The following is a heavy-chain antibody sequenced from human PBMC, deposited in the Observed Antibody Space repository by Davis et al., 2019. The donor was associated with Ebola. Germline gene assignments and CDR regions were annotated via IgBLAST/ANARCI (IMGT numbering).Heavy chain of an antibody. CDR2: IYYSGST. V-gene: IGHV4-59*01. D-gene: IGHD3-3*01. J-gene: IGHJ4*02. Sequence: PSETLSLTCTVSGGSISSYYWSWIRQPPGKGLEWIGYIYYSGSTNYNPSLKSRVTISVDTSKNQFSLKLSSVTAADTAVYYCASCDFWSGYSWGQGTLVTVSS. CDR3: ASCDFWSGYS. CDR1: GGSISSYY.